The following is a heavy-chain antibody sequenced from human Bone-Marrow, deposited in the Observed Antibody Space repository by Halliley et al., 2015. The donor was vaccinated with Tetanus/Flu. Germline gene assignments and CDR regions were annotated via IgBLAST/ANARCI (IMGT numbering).Heavy chain of an antibody. CDR3: ARHGYESSGSYIYFFDY. D-gene: IGHD3-22*01. CDR2: YPADSET. V-gene: IGHV5-51*01. J-gene: IGHJ4*02. Sequence: YPADSETRYSPSFQGQVPISVDKSISTAYLQWSSLRASDTAMYYCARHGYESSGSYIYFFDYWGQGTLVTVSS.